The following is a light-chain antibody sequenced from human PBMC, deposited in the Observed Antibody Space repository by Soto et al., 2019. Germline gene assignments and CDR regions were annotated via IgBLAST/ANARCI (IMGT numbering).Light chain of an antibody. CDR2: RAA. V-gene: IGKV1-5*03. CDR3: QQQSTNPYT. CDR1: QGISNY. Sequence: DIQMTQSPSTLSASVGDRVTITCRASQGISNYLAWYHQKPGKAATLLIYRAATLDSGVPARLSGRGSATADTLSISSRQADDVATDYCQQQSTNPYTFGQGTKLEIK. J-gene: IGKJ2*01.